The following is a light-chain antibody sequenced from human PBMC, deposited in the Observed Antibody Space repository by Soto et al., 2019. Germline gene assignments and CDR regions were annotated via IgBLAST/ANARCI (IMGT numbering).Light chain of an antibody. J-gene: IGKJ5*01. CDR2: GAS. CDR3: QQYGSSPIT. CDR1: QSVSSSY. Sequence: ETVLTQSPGTLSLSPGERATLSCRASQSVSSSYLAWYQQKPGQAPGLLIYGASSRATGLPDRFSGSGPGTDFTLTISSLEPEDFAMYYCQQYGSSPITFGQGTRLEIK. V-gene: IGKV3-20*01.